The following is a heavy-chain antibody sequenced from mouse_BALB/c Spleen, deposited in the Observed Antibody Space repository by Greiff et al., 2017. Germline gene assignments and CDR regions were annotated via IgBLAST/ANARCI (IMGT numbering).Heavy chain of an antibody. D-gene: IGHD1-1*01. CDR1: GYTFTSYW. CDR2: IDPSDSET. CDR3: ARSYGSSYLYYFDY. J-gene: IGHJ2*01. Sequence: QVQLQQPGAELVKPGAPVKLSCKASGYTFTSYWMNWVKQRPGRGLEWIGRIDPSDSETHYNQKFKDKATLTVDKSSSTAYIQRSSLTSEDSAVYYCARSYGSSYLYYFDYWGQGTTLTVSS. V-gene: IGHV1-69*02.